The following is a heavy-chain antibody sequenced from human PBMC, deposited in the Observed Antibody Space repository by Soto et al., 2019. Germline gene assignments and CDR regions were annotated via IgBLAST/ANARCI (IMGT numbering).Heavy chain of an antibody. Sequence: QVQLVQSGAEEKKPGASVKVSCKASGYTFTSYAMHWVRQAPGQRLEWMGWINAGNGNTKYSQKFQGRVTITRDTTGSTAYMEPSSLRSEDTAVYYCARDPSYYGMDVWGQGTTVTVSS. CDR2: INAGNGNT. CDR1: GYTFTSYA. V-gene: IGHV1-3*05. CDR3: ARDPSYYGMDV. J-gene: IGHJ6*02.